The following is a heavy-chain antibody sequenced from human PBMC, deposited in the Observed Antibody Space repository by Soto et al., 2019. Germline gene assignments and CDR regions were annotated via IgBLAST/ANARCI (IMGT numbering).Heavy chain of an antibody. CDR3: AKDSPPRDYDYIWGSYRYGPNDY. D-gene: IGHD3-16*02. V-gene: IGHV3-23*01. CDR2: ISGSGGST. J-gene: IGHJ4*02. Sequence: GGSLRLSCAASGFTFSSYAVSWVRQAPGKGLEWVSAISGSGGSTYYADSVKGRFTISRDNSKNTLYLQMNSLRAEDTAVYYCAKDSPPRDYDYIWGSYRYGPNDYWGQGTLVTVSS. CDR1: GFTFSSYA.